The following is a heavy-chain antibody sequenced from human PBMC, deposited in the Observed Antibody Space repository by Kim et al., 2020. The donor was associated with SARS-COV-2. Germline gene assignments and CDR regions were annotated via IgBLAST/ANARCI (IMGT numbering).Heavy chain of an antibody. J-gene: IGHJ4*02. D-gene: IGHD1-26*01. CDR3: ARAVPYSGGYPFDY. Sequence: ARSGKGRFTNTRDNAKKALYLQMNSLRAEDTALYHCARAVPYSGGYPFDYWGQGTLVTVSS. V-gene: IGHV3-20*01.